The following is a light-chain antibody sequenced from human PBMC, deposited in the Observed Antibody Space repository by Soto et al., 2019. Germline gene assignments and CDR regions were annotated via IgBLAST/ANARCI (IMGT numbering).Light chain of an antibody. CDR3: CSYALL. CDR2: EGT. CDR1: NSDVGTHNL. V-gene: IGLV2-23*01. J-gene: IGLJ1*01. Sequence: QSVLTQPASVSGSPGQSITISCTGTNSDVGTHNLVSWYQQHPGKAPKLIIYEGTKRPSGVSNRFSGSKSGNTASLTISGLQAEDEADYYCCSYALLFGTGTKGHRP.